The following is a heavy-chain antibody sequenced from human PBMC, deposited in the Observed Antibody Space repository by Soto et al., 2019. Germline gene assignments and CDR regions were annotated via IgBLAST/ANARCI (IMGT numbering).Heavy chain of an antibody. CDR1: GFIFSSYG. CDR2: IWYDGSKQ. V-gene: IGHV3-33*01. J-gene: IGHJ4*02. D-gene: IGHD2-8*01. Sequence: QVQLVESVGGVVQPGRSLRLSCAASGFIFSSYGIHWVRQAPGKGLEWVAVIWYDGSKQYYADSVKGRFTISRDNSKNTVSMQMNSLRAEDTAVYYCARQGVNSDSDCWGQGTLVTVSS. CDR3: ARQGVNSDSDC.